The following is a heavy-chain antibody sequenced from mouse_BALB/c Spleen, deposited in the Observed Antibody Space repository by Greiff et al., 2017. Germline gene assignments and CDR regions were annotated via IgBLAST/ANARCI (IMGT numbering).Heavy chain of an antibody. J-gene: IGHJ2*01. V-gene: IGHV3-2*02. CDR1: GYSITSDYA. CDR3: ARKYGNSYFDY. Sequence: EVQLQQSGPGLVKPSQSLSLTCTVTGYSITSDYAWNWIRQFPGNKLEWMGYISYSGITSYNPSLKSRISITRDTSKNQFFLQLNSVTTEDTATYYCARKYGNSYFDYWGQGTTLTVSS. D-gene: IGHD2-10*02. CDR2: ISYSGIT.